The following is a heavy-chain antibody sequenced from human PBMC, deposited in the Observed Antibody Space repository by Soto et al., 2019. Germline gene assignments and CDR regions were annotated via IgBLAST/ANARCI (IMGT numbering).Heavy chain of an antibody. Sequence: PSETLSLTCTVSGGSISSGGYYWSWIRQHPGKGLEWIGYIYYSGSTYYNPSLKSRVTISVDTSKNQFSLKLSSVTAADTAVYYCARVSEWELPYFQHWGQGTLVTVSS. J-gene: IGHJ1*01. CDR1: GGSISSGGYY. V-gene: IGHV4-31*03. CDR2: IYYSGST. CDR3: ARVSEWELPYFQH. D-gene: IGHD1-26*01.